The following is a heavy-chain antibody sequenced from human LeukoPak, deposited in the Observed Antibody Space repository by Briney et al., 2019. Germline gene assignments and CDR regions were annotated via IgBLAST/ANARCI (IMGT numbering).Heavy chain of an antibody. CDR2: IYHSGST. D-gene: IGHD1-26*01. Sequence: SETLSLTCTVSSYSISNSAYSWGWIRQPPGKGLEWIGSIYHSGSTHYTPSLKSRVTISLDMSKNQFSLQLRSVTAADTAVYYCGREVGATRAIDYWGQGTLVTVSS. CDR1: SYSISNSAYS. J-gene: IGHJ4*02. V-gene: IGHV4-38-2*02. CDR3: GREVGATRAIDY.